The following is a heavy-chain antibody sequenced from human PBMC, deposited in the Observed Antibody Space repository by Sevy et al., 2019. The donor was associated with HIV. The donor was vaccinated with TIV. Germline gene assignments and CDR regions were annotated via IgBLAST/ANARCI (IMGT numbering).Heavy chain of an antibody. CDR2: ISTSSSYT. CDR1: GFTFSDYY. Sequence: GGSLRLSCTASGFTFSDYYMSWIRQAPGKGLEWVSYISTSSSYTSYPDSVKGQFTISRDNAKNSLYLQMNSLRVEDTAVYYCARVRYNYGQKYFDYWGQGILVTVSS. J-gene: IGHJ4*02. CDR3: ARVRYNYGQKYFDY. V-gene: IGHV3-11*06. D-gene: IGHD5-18*01.